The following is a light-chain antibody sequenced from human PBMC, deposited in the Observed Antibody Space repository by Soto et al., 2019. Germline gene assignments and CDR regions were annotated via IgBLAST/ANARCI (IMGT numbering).Light chain of an antibody. CDR2: AAS. V-gene: IGKV1-8*01. Sequence: AIRMTQSPSSLSASTGDRVTITCRASQGISSYLAWYQQKPGKAPKLLIYAASTLQSGFQSRFSASGSGTDFTLTISCLQSEDFATYYCQQYYSYPWTFGQGTKVEIK. CDR1: QGISSY. J-gene: IGKJ1*01. CDR3: QQYYSYPWT.